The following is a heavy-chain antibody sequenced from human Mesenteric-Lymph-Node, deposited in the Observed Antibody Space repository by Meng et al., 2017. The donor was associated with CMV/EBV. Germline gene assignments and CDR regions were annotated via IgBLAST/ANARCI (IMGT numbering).Heavy chain of an antibody. CDR1: GFTVSFNY. D-gene: IGHD5-24*01. J-gene: IGHJ4*02. CDR2: IYSDGGT. CDR3: ARSRDAYNAPFDY. Sequence: CAASGFTVSFNYMGWVRQAPGEGLEWVSVIYSDGGTYYADSVEGRFTISRHNSKNTLYLQMNSLRAEDTAVYYCARSRDAYNAPFDYWGQGTLVTVSS. V-gene: IGHV3-53*04.